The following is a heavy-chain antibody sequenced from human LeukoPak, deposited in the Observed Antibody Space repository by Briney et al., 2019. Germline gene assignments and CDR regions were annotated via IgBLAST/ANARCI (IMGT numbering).Heavy chain of an antibody. V-gene: IGHV4-59*01. CDR1: GGSISSYY. CDR2: IYYSGST. J-gene: IGHJ6*03. CDR3: ARRTVTPCTYYMDV. Sequence: WETLSLTCTVSGGSISSYYWSWIRQPPGKGLEWIVYIYYSGSTNYNPSLKSRVTISVDTSKNQFSLKLSSLTAADTAVYYCARRTVTPCTYYMDVWGKGTTVTVSS. D-gene: IGHD4-11*01.